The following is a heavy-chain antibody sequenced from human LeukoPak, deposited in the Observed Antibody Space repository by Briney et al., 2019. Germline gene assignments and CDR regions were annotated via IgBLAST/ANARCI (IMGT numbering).Heavy chain of an antibody. Sequence: GGSLRLSCAASGFTFSSYAMHWVRQAPGKGLEWVAVISHDGSNKYYADSVKGRFTISRDNSKNTLYLQMNSLRAEDTAVYYCARGPDIVVVVAAYYFDYWGQGTLVTVSS. CDR3: ARGPDIVVVVAAYYFDY. V-gene: IGHV3-30-3*01. J-gene: IGHJ4*02. CDR2: ISHDGSNK. D-gene: IGHD2-15*01. CDR1: GFTFSSYA.